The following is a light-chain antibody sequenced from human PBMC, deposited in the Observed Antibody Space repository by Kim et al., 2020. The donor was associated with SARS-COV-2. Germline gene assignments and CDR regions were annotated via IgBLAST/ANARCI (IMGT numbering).Light chain of an antibody. Sequence: DIQMTQSPSSLSASVEDRVTITCRASQSISSYLNWYQQKPGKAPNLLIYAASSLQSGVPSRFSGSGSGTDFTLTISSLQPEDFATYYCQQSYSTPWTFGQGTKVDIK. CDR1: QSISSY. J-gene: IGKJ1*01. CDR3: QQSYSTPWT. CDR2: AAS. V-gene: IGKV1-39*01.